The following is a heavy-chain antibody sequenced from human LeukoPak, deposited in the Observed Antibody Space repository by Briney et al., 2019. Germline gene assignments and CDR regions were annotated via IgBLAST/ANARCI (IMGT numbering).Heavy chain of an antibody. Sequence: PSETLSLTCTVSGGSISSSSYYWGWIRQPPGKGLEWIGSIYYSGSTYYNPSLKSRVTICVDTSKNQFSLKLSSVAAADTAVYYCARSTFSYYYDSSGYYHGPFDYWGQGTLVTVSS. CDR2: IYYSGST. D-gene: IGHD3-22*01. CDR3: ARSTFSYYYDSSGYYHGPFDY. CDR1: GGSISSSSYY. V-gene: IGHV4-39*01. J-gene: IGHJ4*02.